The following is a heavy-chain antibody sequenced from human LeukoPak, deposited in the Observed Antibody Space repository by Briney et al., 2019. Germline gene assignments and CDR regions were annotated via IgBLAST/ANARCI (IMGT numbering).Heavy chain of an antibody. CDR1: GFTFSSHW. CDR2: INSDGSST. J-gene: IGHJ4*02. CDR3: ARVGYCTNGVCFYYFDY. Sequence: GGSLRLSCAASGFTFSSHWMHWVRQAPGKGLVWVSRINSDGSSTSYADSVKGRFTISRDNAKNTLYLQMNSLRAEDTAVYYCARVGYCTNGVCFYYFDYWGQGTLVTVSS. V-gene: IGHV3-74*01. D-gene: IGHD2-8*01.